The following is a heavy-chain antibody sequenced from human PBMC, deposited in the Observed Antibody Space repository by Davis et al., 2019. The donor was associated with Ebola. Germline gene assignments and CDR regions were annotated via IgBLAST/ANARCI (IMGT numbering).Heavy chain of an antibody. CDR1: GFTFSSYW. CDR3: ARDIGLNYDFRDGMDV. D-gene: IGHD3-3*01. J-gene: IGHJ6*02. V-gene: IGHV3-74*01. Sequence: GESLKISCAASGFTFSSYWMHWVRQAPGKGLMWVSRINSDGSSTSYADSVKGRFTISRDNAKNTLYLQMNSLRAEDTAVYYCARDIGLNYDFRDGMDVWGQGTTVTVSS. CDR2: INSDGSST.